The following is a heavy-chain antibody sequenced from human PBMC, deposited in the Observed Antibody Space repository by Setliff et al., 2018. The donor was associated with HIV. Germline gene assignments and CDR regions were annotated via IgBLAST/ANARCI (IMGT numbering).Heavy chain of an antibody. Sequence: SETLSLTCTVSGGSISSGSYYWSWIRQPAGKGLELIGRIYISGSTNYNPSLKNRVTISVDTSKNQFSLMLDSVTAADTAVYYCARNSQKGLRPLLLASWGPGTLVTVSS. V-gene: IGHV4-61*02. D-gene: IGHD1-1*01. CDR2: IYISGST. J-gene: IGHJ4*02. CDR3: ARNSQKGLRPLLLAS. CDR1: GGSISSGSYY.